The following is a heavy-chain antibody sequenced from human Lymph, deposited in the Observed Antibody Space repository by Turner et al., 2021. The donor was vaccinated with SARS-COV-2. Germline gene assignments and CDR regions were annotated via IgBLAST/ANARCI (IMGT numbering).Heavy chain of an antibody. CDR1: GGSISSSNW. CDR2: IYHSGNT. CDR3: ATKYCSGGSCSYFDY. D-gene: IGHD2-15*01. V-gene: IGHV4-4*02. Sequence: QVQLPESGPGLVKPSGPLSLPCAVSGGSISSSNWWNWVRQPPGKGLEWIGEIYHSGNTNYNPTLKSRVTISVDKSKNQFSLKLSSVTAADTAVYYCATKYCSGGSCSYFDYWGQGTLVTVSS. J-gene: IGHJ4*02.